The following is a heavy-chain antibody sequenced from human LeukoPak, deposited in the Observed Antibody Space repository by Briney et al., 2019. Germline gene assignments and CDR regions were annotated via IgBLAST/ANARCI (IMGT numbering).Heavy chain of an antibody. CDR2: ISGSGGST. Sequence: AGGSLRLSCAASGFTFSSYAMSWVRQAPGKGLEWVSAISGSGGSTYYADSVKGRFTISRDNSKNTLYLQMNSLRAEDTAVYYCAKRLTGWQQLVAGGWFDPWGQGTLVTVSS. CDR3: AKRLTGWQQLVAGGWFDP. V-gene: IGHV3-23*01. D-gene: IGHD6-13*01. CDR1: GFTFSSYA. J-gene: IGHJ5*02.